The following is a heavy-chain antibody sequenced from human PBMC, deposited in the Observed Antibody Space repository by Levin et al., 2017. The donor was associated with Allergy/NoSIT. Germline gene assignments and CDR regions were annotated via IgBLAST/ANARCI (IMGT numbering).Heavy chain of an antibody. CDR1: GDSVSSNSAA. J-gene: IGHJ4*02. CDR3: ARTAGHLDF. Sequence: PSETLSLTCAISGDSVSSNSAAWTWIRQSPSRGLEWLGRTYYRSKWYNEYAASVKSRITIKPDTSKNQFSLQLNSVTPEDTAVYYCARTAGHLDFWGQGTLVTVSS. D-gene: IGHD6-13*01. V-gene: IGHV6-1*01. CDR2: TYYRSKWYN.